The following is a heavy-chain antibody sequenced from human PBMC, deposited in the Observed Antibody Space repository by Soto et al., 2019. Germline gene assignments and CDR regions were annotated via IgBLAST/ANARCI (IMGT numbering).Heavy chain of an antibody. CDR3: AKSDHGYFDY. CDR2: ISYDGSNK. V-gene: IGHV3-30*18. Sequence: VQLVESGGGVVQPGRSLRLSCAASGFTFGSYGMHWVRQAPGKGLEWVAVISYDGSNKYYADSVKGRFTISRDNSKNTLYLQMNSLRAEDTAVYYCAKSDHGYFDYWGQGTLVTVSS. CDR1: GFTFGSYG. J-gene: IGHJ4*02.